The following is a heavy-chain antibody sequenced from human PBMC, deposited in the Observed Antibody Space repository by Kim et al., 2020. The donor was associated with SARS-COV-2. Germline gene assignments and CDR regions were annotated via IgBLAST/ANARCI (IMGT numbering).Heavy chain of an antibody. J-gene: IGHJ5*02. CDR3: AGGYTNSLEDR. CDR1: GFIFSTYP. Sequence: GGSLRLSCAGSGFIFSTYPMTWVRQAPGKGLEWVSSISADGGNTYYSASVKGRFTISRDNPRNRMYLQMNSLIVEDTAVYYCAGGYTNSLEDRWGQGTLVTVSS. V-gene: IGHV3-23*01. D-gene: IGHD6-13*01. CDR2: ISADGGNT.